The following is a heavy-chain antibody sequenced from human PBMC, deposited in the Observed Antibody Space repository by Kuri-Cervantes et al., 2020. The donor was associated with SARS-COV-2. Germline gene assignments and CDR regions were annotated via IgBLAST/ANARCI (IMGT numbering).Heavy chain of an antibody. V-gene: IGHV3-21*06. Sequence: ETLSLTCTVSGGSISSHYWSWIRQPPGKGLEWVSSISSSSSYIYYADSVKGRFTISRDNAKNSLYLQMSSLRAEDTAVYYCARDLRRGKSLDYWGQGTLVTVSS. CDR1: GGSISSHY. CDR3: ARDLRRGKSLDY. CDR2: ISSSSSYI. J-gene: IGHJ4*02. D-gene: IGHD3-16*01.